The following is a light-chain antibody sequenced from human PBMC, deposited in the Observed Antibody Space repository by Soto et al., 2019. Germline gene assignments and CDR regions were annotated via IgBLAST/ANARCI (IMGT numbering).Light chain of an antibody. Sequence: EIVLTQSPGTLSFSPGERATLSCRASQSVSSSYLAWYQQKPGQAPRLLIYGASSRATGIPDRFSGSGSGTGFTLTISRLEPEDFAVYYCQQYGSSTLTFGGGTKVDIK. J-gene: IGKJ4*01. CDR1: QSVSSSY. CDR3: QQYGSSTLT. CDR2: GAS. V-gene: IGKV3-20*01.